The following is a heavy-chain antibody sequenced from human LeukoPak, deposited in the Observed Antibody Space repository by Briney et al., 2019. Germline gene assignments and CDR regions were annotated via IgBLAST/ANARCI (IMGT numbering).Heavy chain of an antibody. J-gene: IGHJ3*01. V-gene: IGHV3-23*01. CDR3: ARDPNGDYLGAFDF. CDR1: EFTFSRYA. Sequence: PGGSLRLTCAAPEFTFSRYAMTWVRQAPGKGLEWVSSITSRDGRTSYADSVKGRFTVSRDNSKNTLYLQMNYLRVEDTAVYYCARDPNGDYLGAFDFWGQGTLVTVPS. D-gene: IGHD4-17*01. CDR2: ITSRDGRT.